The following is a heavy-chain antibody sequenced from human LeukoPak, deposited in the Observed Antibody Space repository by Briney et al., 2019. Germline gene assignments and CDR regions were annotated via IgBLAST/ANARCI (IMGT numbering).Heavy chain of an antibody. CDR2: ISGSGGST. V-gene: IGHV3-23*01. CDR1: GFTFSSYA. J-gene: IGHJ4*02. Sequence: PGGFLRLSCAASGFTFSSYAMSWVRQAPGKGLEWVSAISGSGGSTYYADSVKGRFTISRDNSKNTLYLQMNSLRAEDTAVYYCAQTPPNRDTRWVMLFDYWGQGTLVTVSS. D-gene: IGHD3-16*01. CDR3: AQTPPNRDTRWVMLFDY.